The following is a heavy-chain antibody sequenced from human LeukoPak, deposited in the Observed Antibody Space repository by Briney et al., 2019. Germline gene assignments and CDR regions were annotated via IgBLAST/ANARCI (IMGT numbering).Heavy chain of an antibody. D-gene: IGHD5-18*01. CDR3: ARAWIQLPWGYYYYGMDV. Sequence: SETLSLTCAVYGGSFSGYYWSWIRQPPGKGLEWIREINHSGSTNYNPSLKSRVTISVDTSKNQFSLKLSSVTAADTAVYYCARAWIQLPWGYYYYGMDVWGQGTTVTVSS. CDR2: INHSGST. CDR1: GGSFSGYY. V-gene: IGHV4-34*01. J-gene: IGHJ6*02.